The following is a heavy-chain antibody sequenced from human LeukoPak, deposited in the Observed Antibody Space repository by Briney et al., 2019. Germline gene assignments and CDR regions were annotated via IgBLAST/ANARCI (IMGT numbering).Heavy chain of an antibody. D-gene: IGHD5/OR15-5a*01. CDR1: GYTFTNYG. V-gene: IGHV1-18*01. J-gene: IGHJ4*02. CDR3: ARILASIIDY. Sequence: ASVKVSCKASGYTFTNYGITWVRQAPGQGLEWTGWVSAKTGDTNYAQKFQGRVTMTTDTSTSTVYMELRSLRSDDTAVFYCARILASIIDYWGQGTLVTVSS. CDR2: VSAKTGDT.